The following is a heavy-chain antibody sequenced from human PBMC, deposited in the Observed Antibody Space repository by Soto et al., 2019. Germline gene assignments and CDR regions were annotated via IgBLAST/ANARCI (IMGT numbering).Heavy chain of an antibody. CDR1: GFTVSSNY. J-gene: IGHJ4*02. D-gene: IGHD3-9*01. Sequence: PGGSLRLSCAASGFTVSSNYMSWVRQAPGKGLEWVSVIYSGGSTYYADSVKGRFTISRDNSKNTLYLQMNSLRAEDTAVYYCASTDYDILTGYFDYWGQGTLVTVSS. CDR3: ASTDYDILTGYFDY. V-gene: IGHV3-53*01. CDR2: IYSGGST.